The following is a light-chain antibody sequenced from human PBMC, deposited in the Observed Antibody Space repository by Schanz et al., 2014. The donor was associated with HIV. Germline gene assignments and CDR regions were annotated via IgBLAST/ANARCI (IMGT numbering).Light chain of an antibody. CDR1: QSVTSD. CDR2: GAS. V-gene: IGKV3-20*01. CDR3: QQYGGSPPYS. Sequence: EIVLTQSPGTLSLSPGERATLSCRASQSVTSDLAWYQQKPGQAPRLLIYGASTRATGIPGRFSGSGSGTDFTLTISRLEPEDFAVYYCQQYGGSPPYSFGQGTKLEIK. J-gene: IGKJ2*03.